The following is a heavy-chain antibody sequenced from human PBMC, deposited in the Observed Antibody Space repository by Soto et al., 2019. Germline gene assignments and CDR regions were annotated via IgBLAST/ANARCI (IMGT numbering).Heavy chain of an antibody. CDR1: GYSFTSYW. CDR3: ARHIVVVPAAPYYGMDV. V-gene: IGHV5-10-1*01. J-gene: IGHJ6*02. Sequence: GESLKISCKGSGYSFTSYWISWVRQMPGKGLEWMGRIDPSDSSTNYSPSFQGHVTISADKSISTAYLQWSSLKASDTAMYYCARHIVVVPAAPYYGMDVWGQGTTVTSP. D-gene: IGHD2-2*01. CDR2: IDPSDSST.